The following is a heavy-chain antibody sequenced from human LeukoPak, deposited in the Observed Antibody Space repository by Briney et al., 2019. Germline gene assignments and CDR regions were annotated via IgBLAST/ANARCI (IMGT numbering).Heavy chain of an antibody. Sequence: PGRSLRLSCTASGFTFTSYAMHWVRQAPGKGLEWVAVISYDASNKYYADSVKGRFTISRDNSKNTLYLQMNSLRVEDTAGYYCARDFLASFDYWGQGTLVTVSS. CDR1: GFTFTSYA. J-gene: IGHJ4*02. CDR3: ARDFLASFDY. D-gene: IGHD2/OR15-2a*01. CDR2: ISYDASNK. V-gene: IGHV3-30*04.